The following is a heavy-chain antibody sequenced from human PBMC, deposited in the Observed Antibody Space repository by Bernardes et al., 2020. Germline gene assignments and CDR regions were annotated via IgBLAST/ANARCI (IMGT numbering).Heavy chain of an antibody. D-gene: IGHD2-15*01. Sequence: ASVKVSCKASGYTFTSYGISWVRQAPGQGLEWMGWISAYNGNTNYAQKLQGRVTMTTDTSTSTAYMELRSLRSDDTAVYYCARNPLYCSGGSCYIRGYYFDYWGQGTLVTVSS. CDR3: ARNPLYCSGGSCYIRGYYFDY. J-gene: IGHJ4*02. V-gene: IGHV1-18*01. CDR2: ISAYNGNT. CDR1: GYTFTSYG.